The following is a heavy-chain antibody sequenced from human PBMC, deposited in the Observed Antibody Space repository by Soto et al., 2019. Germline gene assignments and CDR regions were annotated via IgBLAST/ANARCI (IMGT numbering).Heavy chain of an antibody. CDR1: GFTFSSSA. Sequence: SVKVSCKTSGFTFSSSAVHWVRQARGHRLQWIGWIDVGSANANYAQMLQERVTISRDMSTSTAYMELSSLRPEDTAVYYCARGYYDSSGYCGDYYYYGMDVWGQGTTVTVSS. V-gene: IGHV1-58*01. CDR2: IDVGSANA. J-gene: IGHJ6*02. CDR3: ARGYYDSSGYCGDYYYYGMDV. D-gene: IGHD3-22*01.